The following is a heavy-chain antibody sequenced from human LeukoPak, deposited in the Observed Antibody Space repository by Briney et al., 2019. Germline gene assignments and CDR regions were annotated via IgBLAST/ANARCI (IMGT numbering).Heavy chain of an antibody. CDR3: ARDPVTTVTTFDY. CDR1: GYSISSGYY. Sequence: SETLSLTCAVSGYSISSGYYWGWIRQPPGKGLEWVGSIYHSGSTYYNPSLKSRVTISVDTSKNQFPLKLSSVTAADTAVYYCARDPVTTVTTFDYWGQGTLVTVSS. J-gene: IGHJ4*02. V-gene: IGHV4-38-2*02. D-gene: IGHD4-17*01. CDR2: IYHSGST.